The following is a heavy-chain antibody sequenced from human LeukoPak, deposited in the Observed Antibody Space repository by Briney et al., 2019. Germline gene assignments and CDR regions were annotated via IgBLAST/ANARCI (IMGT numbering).Heavy chain of an antibody. CDR2: ISSSSSYI. CDR3: AREYYDFWSGYYTVQLPADYYMDV. V-gene: IGHV3-21*01. CDR1: GFTFSSYS. D-gene: IGHD3-3*01. Sequence: PGGSLRLSCAASGFTFSSYSMNWVRQAPGKGLEWVSSISSSSSYIYYADSVRGRFTISRDNAKNSLYLQMNSLRAEDTAVYYCAREYYDFWSGYYTVQLPADYYMDVWGKGTTVTVSS. J-gene: IGHJ6*03.